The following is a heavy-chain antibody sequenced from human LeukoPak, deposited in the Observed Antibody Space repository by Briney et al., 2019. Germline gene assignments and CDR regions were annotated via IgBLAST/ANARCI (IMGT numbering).Heavy chain of an antibody. Sequence: PSETLSLTCTVSGGSISSYYGSWIRQPAGKGLEWIGRIYTSGSTNYNPSLKSRVTISVDKSKNQFSLKLSSVTAADTAVYYCAREFGRGRYSSSWYGGVFYFDYWGQGTLVTVSS. J-gene: IGHJ4*02. CDR1: GGSISSYY. V-gene: IGHV4-4*07. CDR3: AREFGRGRYSSSWYGGVFYFDY. D-gene: IGHD6-13*01. CDR2: IYTSGST.